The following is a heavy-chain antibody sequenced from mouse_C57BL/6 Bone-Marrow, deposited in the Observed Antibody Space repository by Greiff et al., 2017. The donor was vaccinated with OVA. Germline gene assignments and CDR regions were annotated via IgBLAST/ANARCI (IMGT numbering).Heavy chain of an antibody. CDR2: GQGLEWIG. Sequence: VQLQQSGPELARPWASVKISCQAFYTFSRRVHFAFGDTNYWMQWVKQRTGQGLEWIGAIYPGTGDTSSIQKFKGKATLTADKSSSTAYLQLSSLTSEDSAVYYCALITTEDYWGQGTTLTVSS. D-gene: IGHD1-1*01. V-gene: IGHV1-87*01. CDR3: SEDSAVYYCALITTEDY. CDR1: YTFSRRVH. J-gene: IGHJ2*01.